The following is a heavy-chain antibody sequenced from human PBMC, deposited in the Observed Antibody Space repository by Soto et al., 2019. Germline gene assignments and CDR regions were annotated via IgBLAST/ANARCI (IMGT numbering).Heavy chain of an antibody. J-gene: IGHJ5*02. Sequence: VGSLRLSCTGSGFTFSSYAMHWVRLAPGKGLEWVAVVSYDGSIENYADSVRGRFTISRDNPKNTVFLQMNSLRVEDTAVYYCAKDLYYYDFSLDDSWGQGTLVTVSS. V-gene: IGHV3-30*04. CDR2: VSYDGSIE. CDR1: GFTFSSYA. D-gene: IGHD3-16*01. CDR3: AKDLYYYDFSLDDS.